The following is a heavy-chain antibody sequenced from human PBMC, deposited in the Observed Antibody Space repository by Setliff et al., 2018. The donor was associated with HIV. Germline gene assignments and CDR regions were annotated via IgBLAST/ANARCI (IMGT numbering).Heavy chain of an antibody. CDR3: ARDSGGGALGSAPDY. Sequence: VASVKVSCKTSGYSFTNYDINWVRQAAGQGLEWLGWINPSKGKTGYAERFQDRVTFRKDTSINTVYMELRSLRSDDTAVYYCARDSGGGALGSAPDYWGPGTQVTVSS. CDR2: INPSKGKT. J-gene: IGHJ4*02. CDR1: GYSFTNYD. D-gene: IGHD1-26*01. V-gene: IGHV1-8*03.